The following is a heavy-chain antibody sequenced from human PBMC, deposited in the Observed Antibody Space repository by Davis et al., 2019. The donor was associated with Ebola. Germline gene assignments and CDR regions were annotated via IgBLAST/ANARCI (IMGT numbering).Heavy chain of an antibody. CDR2: ISVRSIT. V-gene: IGHV3-23*01. Sequence: GESLKISCAASGFIFSSYAMSWVRQAPGKGLEWVSSISVRSITYHADSVKSRFTISRDNSKNTLYLQMNSLRAEDTAVYYCAKVHPPTTVTTGWFDPWGQGTLVTASS. CDR3: AKVHPPTTVTTGWFDP. CDR1: GFIFSSYA. D-gene: IGHD4-17*01. J-gene: IGHJ5*02.